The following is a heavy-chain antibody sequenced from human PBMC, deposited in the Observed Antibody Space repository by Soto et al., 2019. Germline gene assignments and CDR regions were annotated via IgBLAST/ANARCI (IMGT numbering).Heavy chain of an antibody. CDR1: GGSFSGYY. V-gene: IGHV4-34*01. CDR2: INHSGST. Sequence: QVQLQQWGAGLLKPSETLSLTCAVYGGSFSGYYWSWIRQPPGKGLEWIGEINHSGSTNYNTSLKRRFTITGDTSKNQFSLKLSSVTAADTAVYYCARNRGTMVRAVQYYYYGMDVWGQGTTVTVSS. CDR3: ARNRGTMVRAVQYYYYGMDV. J-gene: IGHJ6*02. D-gene: IGHD3-10*01.